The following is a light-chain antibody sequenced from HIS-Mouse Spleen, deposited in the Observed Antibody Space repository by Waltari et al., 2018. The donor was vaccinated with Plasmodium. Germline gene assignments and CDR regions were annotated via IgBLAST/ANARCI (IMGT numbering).Light chain of an antibody. J-gene: IGLJ2*01. Sequence: SYELTQPPSVSVSPGQTASITCSGDKLGYKYACWYQQKPGQSPVLVIYQDSKRPSGIPRRLSGSNSGNTATLTISWTQAMDEADYYCQAWDSSTVVFGGGTKLTV. CDR1: KLGYKY. CDR2: QDS. V-gene: IGLV3-1*01. CDR3: QAWDSSTVV.